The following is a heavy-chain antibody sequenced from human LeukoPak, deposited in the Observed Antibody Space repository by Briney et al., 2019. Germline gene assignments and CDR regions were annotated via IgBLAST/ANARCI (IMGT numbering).Heavy chain of an antibody. CDR2: ISYDGSNK. V-gene: IGHV3-30*04. D-gene: IGHD3-22*01. CDR1: GFTFGDYA. CDR3: AKEIYYDSSGYSDYYYYYGMDV. J-gene: IGHJ6*02. Sequence: QTGGSLRLSCTASGFTFGDYAMSWFRQAPGKGLEWVSVISYDGSNKYYADSVKGRFTISRDNSKNTLYLQMNSLRAEDTAVYYCAKEIYYDSSGYSDYYYYYGMDVWGQGTTVTVSS.